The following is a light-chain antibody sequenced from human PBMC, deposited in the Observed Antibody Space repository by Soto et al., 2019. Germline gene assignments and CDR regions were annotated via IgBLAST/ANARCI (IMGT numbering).Light chain of an antibody. CDR3: QQYGSSSIT. J-gene: IGKJ5*01. V-gene: IGKV3-20*01. CDR2: GAS. Sequence: EIVLTQSPGTLSLSPGERATLSCRASQSVSNTYLAWYQQKPGQAPRLLIYGASSRATGIPDRFSGSGSGTDFTLTISRLEPEDFAVYYCQQYGSSSITFGQGKRLEIK. CDR1: QSVSNTY.